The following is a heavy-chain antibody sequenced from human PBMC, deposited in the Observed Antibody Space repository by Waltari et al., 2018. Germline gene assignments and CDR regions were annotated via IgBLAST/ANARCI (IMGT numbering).Heavy chain of an antibody. Sequence: EVQLVESGGGLIQPGGSLRLSCAASGFTVSSNYMSWVRQAPGKGLEWVSVIYSGGSTYDAASVKGRFTISRDNSKNPLYLQMNSLRAEDTAVYYCAREYYYDSSGYFGGFDYWGQGTLVTVSS. D-gene: IGHD3-22*01. J-gene: IGHJ4*02. CDR3: AREYYYDSSGYFGGFDY. CDR1: GFTVSSNY. V-gene: IGHV3-53*01. CDR2: IYSGGST.